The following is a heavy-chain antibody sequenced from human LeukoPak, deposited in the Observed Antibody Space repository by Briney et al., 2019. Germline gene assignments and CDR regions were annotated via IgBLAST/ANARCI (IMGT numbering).Heavy chain of an antibody. D-gene: IGHD2-2*01. Sequence: GASVKVSCKASGYSFTSYGISWVRQAPGQGLEWMGGFDPEDGETIYAQKFQGRVTMTEDTSTDTAYMQLSSLRSEDTAVYYCAQRPDAFDIWGQGTMVTVSS. J-gene: IGHJ3*02. CDR1: GYSFTSYG. V-gene: IGHV1-24*01. CDR3: AQRPDAFDI. CDR2: FDPEDGET.